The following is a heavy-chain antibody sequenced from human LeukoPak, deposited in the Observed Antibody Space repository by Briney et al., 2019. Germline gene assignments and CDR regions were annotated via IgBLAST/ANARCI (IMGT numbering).Heavy chain of an antibody. Sequence: PSETLSLTCTVSGGSISSGSYYWSWIRQPAGKGLEWIGRIYTSGSTNYNPPLKSRVTISVDTSKNQFSLKLSSVTAADTAVYYCARLLWELNWFDPWGQGTLVTVSS. CDR2: IYTSGST. V-gene: IGHV4-61*02. CDR3: ARLLWELNWFDP. D-gene: IGHD1-26*01. CDR1: GGSISSGSYY. J-gene: IGHJ5*02.